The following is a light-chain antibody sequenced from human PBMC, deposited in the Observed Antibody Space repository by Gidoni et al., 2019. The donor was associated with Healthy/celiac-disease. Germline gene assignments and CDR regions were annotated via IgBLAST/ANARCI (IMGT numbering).Light chain of an antibody. CDR2: DAS. V-gene: IGKV1-5*01. Sequence: DLQMTHSPSTLSASVGDRVTITCRASQSISSWLAWYQQKPGKAPKLLIYDASSLESGVPSRFSGSGSGTEFTLTISSLQPDDFATYYCQQYNSYMYTFGQGTKLEIK. CDR1: QSISSW. J-gene: IGKJ2*01. CDR3: QQYNSYMYT.